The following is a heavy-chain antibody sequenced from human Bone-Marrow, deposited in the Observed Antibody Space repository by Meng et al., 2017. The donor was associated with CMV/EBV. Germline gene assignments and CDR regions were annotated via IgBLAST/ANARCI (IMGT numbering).Heavy chain of an antibody. D-gene: IGHD5-24*01. CDR2: IYTSGST. CDR3: ARGSGDGYNLGWFDP. CDR1: GGSISSGSYY. V-gene: IGHV4-61*02. Sequence: QVRLQESGPGLVKPSHALSLTWPVSGGSISSGSYYWSWIRQTAGKGLEWIGRIYTSGSTNYNPSLKSRVTISVDTSKNQFSLKLSSVTAADTAVYYCARGSGDGYNLGWFDPWGQGTLVTVSS. J-gene: IGHJ5*02.